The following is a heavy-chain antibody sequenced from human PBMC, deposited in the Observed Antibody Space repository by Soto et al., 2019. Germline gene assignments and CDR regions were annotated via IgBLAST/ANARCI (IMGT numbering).Heavy chain of an antibody. CDR1: GYTFIDYY. Sequence: GASVTVSCKASGYTFIDYYMHWVRQAPGQGLEWMGWINPDGGGTLYAQKFQGRVTMTRDRSINTAYMELSRLTSDDTAMYFCARDLQAGNTLDYWGQGTQVTVSS. CDR3: ARDLQAGNTLDY. V-gene: IGHV1-2*02. J-gene: IGHJ4*02. CDR2: INPDGGGT. D-gene: IGHD4-4*01.